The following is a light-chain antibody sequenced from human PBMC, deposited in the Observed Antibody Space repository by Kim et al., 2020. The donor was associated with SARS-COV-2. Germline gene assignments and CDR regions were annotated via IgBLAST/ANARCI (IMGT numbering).Light chain of an antibody. CDR2: RNN. J-gene: IGLJ2*01. CDR1: SSNIGNNF. V-gene: IGLV1-47*01. CDR3: STWDDSLGGVV. Sequence: GQRVTVSCSGSSSNIGNNFVFWYQQFPGTAPKLLIYRNNQLPSGVPDRFSGSKSGTSASLAISELRSEDEADYYCSTWDDSLGGVVFGGGTQLTVL.